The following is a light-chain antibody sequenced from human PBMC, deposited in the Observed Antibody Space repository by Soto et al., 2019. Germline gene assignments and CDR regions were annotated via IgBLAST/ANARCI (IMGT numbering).Light chain of an antibody. J-gene: IGKJ1*01. CDR3: QQYGSSPRT. CDR1: QSVSSY. V-gene: IGKV3-15*01. CDR2: DAS. Sequence: EIVLTQSPATLSLSPGERATLSCRASQSVSSYLAWYQQKPGQAPRLLIYDASTWATGIPARFSGSGSGTEFTLTISSLQSEDFAVYYCQQYGSSPRTFGQGTKVDIK.